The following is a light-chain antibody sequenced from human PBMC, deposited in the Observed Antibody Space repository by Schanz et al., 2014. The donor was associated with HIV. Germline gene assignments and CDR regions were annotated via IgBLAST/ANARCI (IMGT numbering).Light chain of an antibody. J-gene: IGLJ1*01. CDR2: EVN. CDR3: QSYDSSLRGV. CDR1: TSDIGGYNY. V-gene: IGLV2-8*01. Sequence: QSALTQPPSASGSPGQSVTISCTGTTSDIGGYNYVSWYQQHPDKAPQLLIYEVNMRPSGVPDRFSGSKSGNTASLTITGLQAEDEADYYCQSYDSSLRGVFGTGTKLTVL.